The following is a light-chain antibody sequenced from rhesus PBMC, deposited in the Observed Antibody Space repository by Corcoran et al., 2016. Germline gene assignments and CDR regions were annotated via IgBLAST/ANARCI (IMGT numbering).Light chain of an antibody. V-gene: IGKV1-43*02. J-gene: IGKJ3*01. CDR1: QGISTY. CDR2: AAS. Sequence: DIQMTQSPSSLSASVGDRVTITCRASQGISTYLNWYQQKPGKAPKRLIYAASSLESGVPSRSSGHGSWTDFTLTIRSLQPADFATYYGLQYHSDPPTFGPGTKLDIK. CDR3: LQYHSDPPT.